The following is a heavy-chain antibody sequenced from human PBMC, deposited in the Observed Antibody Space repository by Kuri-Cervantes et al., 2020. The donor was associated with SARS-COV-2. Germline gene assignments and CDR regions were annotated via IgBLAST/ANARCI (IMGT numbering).Heavy chain of an antibody. J-gene: IGHJ6*02. CDR2: ISSSSSTI. CDR1: GFTFSNYA. V-gene: IGHV3-48*02. D-gene: IGHD4-17*01. CDR3: ARDLRPLELYYYYGMDV. Sequence: GGSLRLSCAASGFTFSNYAMSWVRQAPGKGLEWVSYISSSSSTIYYADSVKGRFTISRDNAKNSLYLQMNSLRDEDTAVYYCARDLRPLELYYYYGMDVWGQGTTVTVSS.